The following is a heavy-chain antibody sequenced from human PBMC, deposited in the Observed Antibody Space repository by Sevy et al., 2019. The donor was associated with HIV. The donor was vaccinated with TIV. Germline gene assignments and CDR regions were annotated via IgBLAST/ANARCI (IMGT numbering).Heavy chain of an antibody. V-gene: IGHV4-38-2*01. CDR2: ISHSGST. CDR3: ARLRAGIVMVSFDY. J-gene: IGHJ4*02. Sequence: SETLSLTCAVSGYSISSGYYWGWIRQPPGKGLEWIGSISHSGSTYYNPSLKSRVTISVDTSKNQFSLKLSSVTAADTAVYYCARLRAGIVMVSFDYWGQGTLVTVSS. CDR1: GYSISSGYY. D-gene: IGHD2-21*01.